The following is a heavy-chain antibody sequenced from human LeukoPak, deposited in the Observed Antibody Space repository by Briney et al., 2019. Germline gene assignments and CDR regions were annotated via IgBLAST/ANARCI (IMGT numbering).Heavy chain of an antibody. CDR1: GFTFSSYS. D-gene: IGHD6-19*01. Sequence: GSLRLSCAASGFTFSSYSMNWVRQAPGKGLEWVSAISGSGGSTLYADSVKGRFTISRDNSKDTMYLQMNSLRAEDTALYYCAKAAVPSYSSGGQYFDYWGQGTLVTVSS. V-gene: IGHV3-23*01. J-gene: IGHJ4*02. CDR3: AKAAVPSYSSGGQYFDY. CDR2: ISGSGGST.